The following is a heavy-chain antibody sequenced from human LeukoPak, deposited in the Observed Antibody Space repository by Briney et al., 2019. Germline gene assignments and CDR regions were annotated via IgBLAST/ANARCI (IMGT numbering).Heavy chain of an antibody. D-gene: IGHD3-10*01. V-gene: IGHV4-59*12. Sequence: PSETLSLTCTVSGGSISDDYWSWLRQPPGKGLEWIAYIHYSGTTNYNPSLKSRVTISIDTSKKQFSLKLSSVTAADTAVYYCARRSGFGESYPEYFQHWGQGTLVTVSS. CDR3: ARRSGFGESYPEYFQH. J-gene: IGHJ1*01. CDR2: IHYSGTT. CDR1: GGSISDDY.